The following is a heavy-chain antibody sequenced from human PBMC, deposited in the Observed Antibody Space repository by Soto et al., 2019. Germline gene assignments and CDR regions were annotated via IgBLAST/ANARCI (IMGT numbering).Heavy chain of an antibody. CDR2: IYYSGST. D-gene: IGHD6-13*01. V-gene: IGHV4-39*01. CDR1: GGSISSSSYY. J-gene: IGHJ4*02. CDR3: ARPVLPEAAAGLIDY. Sequence: PSETLSLTCTVSGGSISSSSYYWGWIRQPPGKGLEWIGSIYYSGSTYYNPSLKSRVTISVDTSKNQFPLKLSSVTAADSAVYYCARPVLPEAAAGLIDYWGQGTLVTVSS.